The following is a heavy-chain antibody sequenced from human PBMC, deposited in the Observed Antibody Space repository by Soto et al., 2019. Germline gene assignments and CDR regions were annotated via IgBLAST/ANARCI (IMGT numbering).Heavy chain of an antibody. CDR2: IHPGGQII. Sequence: PGGSLRLSCAASGFTFSSSEMYWVRQAPGKGLEWVSYIHPGGQIIFYADSVKGRFTISRDNAKNSVYLQMNNLRAEDAAVYYCAGRGSSWGQGTMVTVSS. CDR1: GFTFSSSE. J-gene: IGHJ3*01. V-gene: IGHV3-48*03. CDR3: AGRGSS. D-gene: IGHD2-2*01.